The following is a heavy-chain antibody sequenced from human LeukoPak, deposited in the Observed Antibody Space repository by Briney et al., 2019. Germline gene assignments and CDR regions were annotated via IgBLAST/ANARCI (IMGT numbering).Heavy chain of an antibody. V-gene: IGHV1-2*02. Sequence: ASVKVSCKASGYTFTSYGISWVRQAPGQGLEWMGWINPNSGGTNYAQKFQGRVTMTRDTSISTAYMELSRLRSDDTAVYYCARDYGGGAPRSSFDYWGQGTLVTVSS. D-gene: IGHD4-23*01. CDR2: INPNSGGT. J-gene: IGHJ4*02. CDR1: GYTFTSYG. CDR3: ARDYGGGAPRSSFDY.